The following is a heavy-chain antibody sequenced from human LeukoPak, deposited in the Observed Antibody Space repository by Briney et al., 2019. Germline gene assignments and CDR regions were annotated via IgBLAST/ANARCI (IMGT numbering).Heavy chain of an antibody. D-gene: IGHD5-18*01. Sequence: PSETLSLTCTVSGGSISSSYWSWIRQPPGKGLEWIGSIYYSGSTYYNPSLKSRVTISVDTSKNQFSLKLSSVTAADTAVYYCARQGSGYSSSFDYWGQGTLVTVSS. CDR2: IYYSGST. CDR1: GGSISSSY. V-gene: IGHV4-59*08. CDR3: ARQGSGYSSSFDY. J-gene: IGHJ4*02.